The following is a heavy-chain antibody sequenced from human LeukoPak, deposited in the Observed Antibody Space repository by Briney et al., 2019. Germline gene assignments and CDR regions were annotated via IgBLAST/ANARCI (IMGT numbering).Heavy chain of an antibody. J-gene: IGHJ4*02. V-gene: IGHV3-30*04. CDR1: VFTCSSYA. CDR2: ISYDEFDK. CDR3: ARDARADSYGLYFDY. Sequence: GGSLRLSCAASVFTCSSYAMHWVRQAPGKGLEWVAVISYDEFDKYYADSVRGRITVSRDNSKNTLYLQMNSLRVEDTAVYYCARDARADSYGLYFDYWGQGTLVTVSS. D-gene: IGHD5-18*01.